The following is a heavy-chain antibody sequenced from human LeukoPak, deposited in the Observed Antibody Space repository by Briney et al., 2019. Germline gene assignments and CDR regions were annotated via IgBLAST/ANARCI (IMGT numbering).Heavy chain of an antibody. J-gene: IGHJ4*02. CDR1: GFTFDDYT. Sequence: PGGSLRLSCAASGFTFDDYTMHWVRQAPGKGLEWVSLISWDGGSTYYADSVKGRFTISRDNSKNSLYLQMNSLRTEGTALYYCAKDTRIARGEFDYWGQGTLVTVSS. V-gene: IGHV3-43*01. D-gene: IGHD6-13*01. CDR3: AKDTRIARGEFDY. CDR2: ISWDGGST.